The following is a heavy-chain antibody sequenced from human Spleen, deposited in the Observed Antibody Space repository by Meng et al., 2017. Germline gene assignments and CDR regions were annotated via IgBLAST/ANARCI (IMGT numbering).Heavy chain of an antibody. CDR2: IYYSGST. J-gene: IGHJ5*02. CDR3: ASGRFGWFDP. CDR1: GGSISSGGYY. D-gene: IGHD3-16*01. Sequence: QVQLHASGPGLVKPSPTLSLTCTVSGGSISSGGYYWSWIRQHPGKGLEWIGYIYYSGSTYYNPSLKSRDTISVDTSKNQFSLKLSSVTAADTAVYYCASGRFGWFDPWGQGTLVTVSS. V-gene: IGHV4-31*03.